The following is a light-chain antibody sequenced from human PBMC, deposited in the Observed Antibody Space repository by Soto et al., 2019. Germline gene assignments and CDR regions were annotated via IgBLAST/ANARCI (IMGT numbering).Light chain of an antibody. Sequence: DIQMTQSPSSLSASVGDRVTITCRASQSISNSLNWYQQKPGKAPKLLMFAASSLQSGVPSRFSGGGSGTDFTLTISSLQPEDFATYYCQQSYSTPRTFGQGTKVEIK. J-gene: IGKJ1*01. CDR3: QQSYSTPRT. CDR2: AAS. V-gene: IGKV1-39*01. CDR1: QSISNS.